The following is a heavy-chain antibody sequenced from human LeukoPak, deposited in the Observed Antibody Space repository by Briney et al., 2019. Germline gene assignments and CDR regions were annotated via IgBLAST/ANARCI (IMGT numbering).Heavy chain of an antibody. CDR2: ISYDGSNK. CDR3: ARDLYCGGDCYSYYFDY. D-gene: IGHD2-21*02. CDR1: GFTFSSYG. V-gene: IGHV3-30*19. Sequence: PGGSLRLSCAASGFTFSSYGMHWVRQAPGKGLEWVAVISYDGSNKYYADSVKGRFTISRDNSKNTLYLQMNSLRAEDTAVYYCARDLYCGGDCYSYYFDYWGQGTLVTVSS. J-gene: IGHJ4*02.